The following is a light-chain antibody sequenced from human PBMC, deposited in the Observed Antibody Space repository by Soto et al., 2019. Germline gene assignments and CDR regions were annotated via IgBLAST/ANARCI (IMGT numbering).Light chain of an antibody. CDR1: INDVGGYNS. CDR3: CSYAGSYTSYV. CDR2: SVT. Sequence: VLTQPRSVSGSPGQSVTISCSGTINDVGGYNSVSWFQHHPGSAPKLMVHSVTQRPSGVPDRFSGSKSGNTASLTISGLQAEDEADYYCCSYAGSYTSYVFGTGTKVTVL. V-gene: IGLV2-11*01. J-gene: IGLJ1*01.